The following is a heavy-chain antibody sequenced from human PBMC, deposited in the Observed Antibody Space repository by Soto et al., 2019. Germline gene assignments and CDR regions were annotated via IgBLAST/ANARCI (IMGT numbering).Heavy chain of an antibody. J-gene: IGHJ4*02. CDR1: GGTFSSYT. CDR3: ASGFGGPPADY. D-gene: IGHD3-10*01. Sequence: QVQLVQSGAEVKKPGSSVKVSCKASGGTFSSYTISWVRQAPGQGLEWMGRIIPILGIANYAQKFQGRVMITADKSTSTAYMELSSLRSEDTAVYYCASGFGGPPADYWGQGTLVTVSS. CDR2: IIPILGIA. V-gene: IGHV1-69*02.